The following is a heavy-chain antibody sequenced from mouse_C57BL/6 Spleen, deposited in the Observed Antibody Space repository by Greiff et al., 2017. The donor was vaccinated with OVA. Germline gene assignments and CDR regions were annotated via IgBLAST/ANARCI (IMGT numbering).Heavy chain of an antibody. CDR1: GYTFTSYW. CDR2: TYPGNSDT. J-gene: IGHJ2*01. CDR3: TREGKSSYYFDY. D-gene: IGHD1-1*01. Sequence: VQLQQSGTVLARPGASVKMSCKTSGYTFTSYWMHWVKQRPGQGLEWIGATYPGNSDTSYNQKFKGKAKLTAVTSASTAYMELSSLTNEDSAVYYCTREGKSSYYFDYWGQGTTLTVSS. V-gene: IGHV1-5*01.